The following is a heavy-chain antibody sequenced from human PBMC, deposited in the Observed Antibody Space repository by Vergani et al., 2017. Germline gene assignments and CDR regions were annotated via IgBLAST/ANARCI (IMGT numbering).Heavy chain of an antibody. CDR3: AIVTDDYDSSGYYLDY. V-gene: IGHV1-24*01. J-gene: IGHJ4*02. D-gene: IGHD3-22*01. CDR2: FDPEQGEV. CDR1: GYSLTELT. Sequence: QVQLGQSGSEVRKPGASVKVSCQVSGYSLTELTIHWGRQGPGKGLEWMGGFDPEQGEVTFAHHLQGRVTMTEDRSTDTAYMELSSLKPEDAGLYYCAIVTDDYDSSGYYLDYWGQGTLVTVSS.